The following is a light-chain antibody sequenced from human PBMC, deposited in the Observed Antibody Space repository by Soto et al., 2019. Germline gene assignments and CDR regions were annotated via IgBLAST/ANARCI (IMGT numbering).Light chain of an antibody. J-gene: IGLJ1*01. V-gene: IGLV2-14*01. CDR1: SSDVGAYNY. CDR2: DVS. Sequence: QSVLTQPASVSGSPGQSITISCTGTSSDVGAYNYDSWYQQYPGEAPKVIIYDVSHWPAGVSNRFSGSKSGNTASLTISGLQTQDEADYYCSSYTSANTYVFGTGAKVTVL. CDR3: SSYTSANTYV.